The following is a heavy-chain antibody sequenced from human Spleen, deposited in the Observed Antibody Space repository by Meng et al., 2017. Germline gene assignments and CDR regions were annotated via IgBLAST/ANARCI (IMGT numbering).Heavy chain of an antibody. CDR2: IYWHDEE. D-gene: IGHD3-16*01. V-gene: IGHV2-5*01. CDR3: AHRRGGYFDY. J-gene: IGHJ4*02. Sequence: QITLREFGATLVKPTQTLTLTCSFSGFSLSTSEEAVGWIRQPPGKALEWLALIYWHDEERYSPSLKGRLTITKDTSKNQVVLTMTNMDPVDTGTYYCAHRRGGYFDYWGQGTLVTVSS. CDR1: GFSLSTSEEA.